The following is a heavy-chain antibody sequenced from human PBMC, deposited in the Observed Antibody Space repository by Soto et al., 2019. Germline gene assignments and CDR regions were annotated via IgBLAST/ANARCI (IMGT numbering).Heavy chain of an antibody. D-gene: IGHD2-15*01. Sequence: PSETLSLTCAVSGGSIISGGYSWSWIRQPPGKGLEWIGYIYHSGSTYYNPSLKSRVTISVDRSKNQFSLKLSSVTAADTAVYYCARGQVVAAQHWGQGTLLTVSS. CDR2: IYHSGST. CDR3: ARGQVVAAQH. J-gene: IGHJ4*02. V-gene: IGHV4-30-2*01. CDR1: GGSIISGGYS.